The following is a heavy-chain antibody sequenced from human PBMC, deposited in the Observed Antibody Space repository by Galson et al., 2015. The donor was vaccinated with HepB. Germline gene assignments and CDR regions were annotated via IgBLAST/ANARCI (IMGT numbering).Heavy chain of an antibody. V-gene: IGHV1-46*01. CDR3: ARGGIWFRWYMDV. J-gene: IGHJ6*03. Sequence: SVKVSCKASGGTFSSYAISWVRQAPGQGLEWMGIINPSGGSTSYAQKFQGRVTMTRDTSTSTVYMELSSLRSEDTAVYYCARGGIWFRWYMDVWGKGTTVTVSS. CDR2: INPSGGST. D-gene: IGHD3-10*01. CDR1: GGTFSSYA.